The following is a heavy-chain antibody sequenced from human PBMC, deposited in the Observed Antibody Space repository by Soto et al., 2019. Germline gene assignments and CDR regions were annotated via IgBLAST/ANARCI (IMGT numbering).Heavy chain of an antibody. CDR2: IRSKAYGGTT. Sequence: PGGSLRLSCTASGFTFGDSAMSWVRQAPGKGLEWVGFIRSKAYGGTTEYAASVKGRFTISRDDSKSIAYLQMNSLKTEDTAVYYCTRAGPAPDYYDSSGYSDYWGQGTLVTVSS. CDR1: GFTFGDSA. V-gene: IGHV3-49*04. D-gene: IGHD3-22*01. J-gene: IGHJ4*02. CDR3: TRAGPAPDYYDSSGYSDY.